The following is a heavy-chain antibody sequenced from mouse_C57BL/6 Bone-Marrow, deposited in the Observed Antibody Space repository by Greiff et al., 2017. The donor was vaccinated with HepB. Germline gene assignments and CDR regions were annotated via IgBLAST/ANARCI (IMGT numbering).Heavy chain of an antibody. J-gene: IGHJ2*01. CDR3: AKEGLLRGDY. Sequence: QVQLQQPGAELVKPGASVKLSCKASGYTFTSYWMHWVKQRPGQGLEWIGMIHPNSGSTNYNEKFKSKATLTVDKSSSTAYMQLSSLTSDDSAVYYCAKEGLLRGDYWGQGTTLTVSS. CDR2: IHPNSGST. V-gene: IGHV1-64*01. D-gene: IGHD1-1*01. CDR1: GYTFTSYW.